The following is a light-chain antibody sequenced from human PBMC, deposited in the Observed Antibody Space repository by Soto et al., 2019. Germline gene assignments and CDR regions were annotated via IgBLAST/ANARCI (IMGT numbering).Light chain of an antibody. V-gene: IGKV2-30*02. J-gene: IGKJ2*01. CDR1: QSLVHSDGNTY. CDR3: MQGTHWPPYT. CDR2: KVS. Sequence: DVVMTQSPLSLPVTLGQPASISCRSSQSLVHSDGNTYLNWFHQRPGQSPRRLIYKVSNRDSGXPXRXXGSGSGTDFTLKISRVEAEDVGVYYCMQGTHWPPYTFGLGTKLAI.